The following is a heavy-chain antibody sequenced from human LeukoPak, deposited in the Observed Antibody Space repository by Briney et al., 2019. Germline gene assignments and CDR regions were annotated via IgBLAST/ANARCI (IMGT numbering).Heavy chain of an antibody. V-gene: IGHV3-23*01. D-gene: IGHD5-18*01. Sequence: SGGSLRLSCAASGFTFSSYAMSWVRQAPGKGLEWVSGISGIGGSAYYADSVKGRFTISRDNSKNTLYLQMNSLRAEDTAVYYCAKDSGPIQLWLLGVDYWGQGTLVTVSS. CDR2: ISGIGGSA. CDR3: AKDSGPIQLWLLGVDY. J-gene: IGHJ4*02. CDR1: GFTFSSYA.